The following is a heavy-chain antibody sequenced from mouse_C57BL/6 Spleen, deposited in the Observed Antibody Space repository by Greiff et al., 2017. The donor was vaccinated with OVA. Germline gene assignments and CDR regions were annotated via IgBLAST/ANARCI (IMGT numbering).Heavy chain of an antibody. CDR1: GFTFSSYT. D-gene: IGHD2-4*01. J-gene: IGHJ2*01. CDR2: ISGGGGNT. Sequence: EVQLVESGGGLVKPGGSLKLSCAASGFTFSSYTMSWVRQTPEKRLEWVATISGGGGNTYYPDSVKGRFTISRDNAKNTLYLQMSSLRSEDTALYYCASYDYGGVYFDYWGQGTTLTVSS. V-gene: IGHV5-9*01. CDR3: ASYDYGGVYFDY.